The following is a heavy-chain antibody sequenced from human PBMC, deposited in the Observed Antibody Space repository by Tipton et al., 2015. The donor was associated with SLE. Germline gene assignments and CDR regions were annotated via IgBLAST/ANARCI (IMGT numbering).Heavy chain of an antibody. D-gene: IGHD3-3*01. Sequence: TLSLTCTVSGDSISSSTYYWGWIRQPPGKGLEWIGNMYFSGSTYYSPSLKSRVTISVDTSRNQFSLQLSSVTAADTAVYYCARGILEWPEYWGQGTLLTVSS. CDR1: GDSISSSTYY. J-gene: IGHJ4*02. CDR3: ARGILEWPEY. V-gene: IGHV4-39*07. CDR2: MYFSGST.